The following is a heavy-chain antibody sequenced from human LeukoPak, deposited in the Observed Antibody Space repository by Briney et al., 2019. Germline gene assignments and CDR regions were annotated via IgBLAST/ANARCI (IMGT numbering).Heavy chain of an antibody. CDR1: GFTFSSYS. D-gene: IGHD2-2*01. CDR2: ISSSSSYI. V-gene: IGHV3-21*01. J-gene: IGHJ6*02. CDR3: ARVGVVPASNYYYYGMDV. Sequence: GGSLRLSCAASGFTFSSYSMDWVRQAPGKGLEWVSSISSSSSYIYYADSVKGRFTISRDNAKNSLYLQMNSLRAEDTAVYYCARVGVVPASNYYYYGMDVWGQGTTVTVSS.